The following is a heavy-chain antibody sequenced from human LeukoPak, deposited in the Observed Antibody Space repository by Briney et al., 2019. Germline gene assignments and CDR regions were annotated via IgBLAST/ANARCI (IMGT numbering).Heavy chain of an antibody. Sequence: SETLSLTCAVYGGSFSGYYWSWIRQPPGKGLEWIGEINHSGSTNYNPSLKSRVTISVDTSKNQFSLELSSVTAADTAVYYCARALYYYDSSGSPRPLLDYWGQGTLVTVSS. J-gene: IGHJ4*02. CDR3: ARALYYYDSSGSPRPLLDY. D-gene: IGHD3-22*01. V-gene: IGHV4-34*01. CDR2: INHSGST. CDR1: GGSFSGYY.